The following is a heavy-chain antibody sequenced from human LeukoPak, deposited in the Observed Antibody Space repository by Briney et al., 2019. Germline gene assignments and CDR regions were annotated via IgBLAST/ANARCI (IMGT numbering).Heavy chain of an antibody. J-gene: IGHJ4*02. CDR2: ISSSGSTI. Sequence: GGSLRLSCAASGFTFSSYWMSWVRQAPGKGLEWVSYISSSGSTIYYADSVKGRFTISRDNAKNSLYLQMNSLRAEDTAVYYCARDPDILTFFDYWGQGTLVTVSS. V-gene: IGHV3-48*04. D-gene: IGHD3-9*01. CDR1: GFTFSSYW. CDR3: ARDPDILTFFDY.